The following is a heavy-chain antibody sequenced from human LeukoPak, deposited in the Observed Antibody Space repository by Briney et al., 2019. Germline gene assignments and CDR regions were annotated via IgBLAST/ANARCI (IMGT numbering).Heavy chain of an antibody. CDR2: IIPILGIA. CDR1: GGTFSSYA. CDR3: ARYSSGWSETTDY. V-gene: IGHV1-69*04. D-gene: IGHD6-19*01. Sequence: ASVKVSCKASGGTFSSYAISWVQQAPGQGLEWMGRIIPILGIANYAQKFQGRVTITADKSTSTAYMELSSLRSEDTAVYYCARYSSGWSETTDYWGQGTLVTVSS. J-gene: IGHJ4*02.